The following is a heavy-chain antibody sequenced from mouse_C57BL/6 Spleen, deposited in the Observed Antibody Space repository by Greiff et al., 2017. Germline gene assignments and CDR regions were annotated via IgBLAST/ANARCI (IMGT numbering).Heavy chain of an antibody. D-gene: IGHD1-1*01. J-gene: IGHJ2*01. CDR1: GFTFNTYA. Sequence: EVKVIESGGGLVQPKGSLKLSCAASGFTFNTYAMHWVRQAPGKGLEWVARIRSKSSNYATYYADSVKDRFTISRDDSQSMLYLQMNNLKTQDTSMYSCLSERSYYDSSYSFDYWGQGTTLTVSS. V-gene: IGHV10-3*01. CDR3: LSERSYYDSSYSFDY. CDR2: IRSKSSNYAT.